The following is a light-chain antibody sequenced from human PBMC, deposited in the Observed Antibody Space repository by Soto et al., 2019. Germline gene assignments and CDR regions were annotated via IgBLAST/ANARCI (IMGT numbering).Light chain of an antibody. CDR3: QHYGDSHGVT. V-gene: IGKV3-20*01. CDR2: DAS. Sequence: EIVLTQSPGTLSLSPGERATLSCRAIQSVSSNYLAWYQQKPGQAPRLLIYDASSRATGIPDRFSGSGSGTDFTLTISRLEPQDFALYYCQHYGDSHGVTFGGGTKVDIK. J-gene: IGKJ4*01. CDR1: QSVSSNY.